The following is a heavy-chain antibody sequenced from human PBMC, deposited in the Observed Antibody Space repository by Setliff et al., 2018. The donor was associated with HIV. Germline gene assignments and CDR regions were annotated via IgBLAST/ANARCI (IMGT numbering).Heavy chain of an antibody. CDR2: IKSKADGGTT. J-gene: IGHJ3*02. Sequence: GGSLRLSCAASGFTLSSYSMNWVRQAPGKGLEWVGRIKSKADGGTTDYAASVKGRFTISRDDSKNTLYLQMNSLKIEDTAVYYCTTWDKGSVWFGELLVSPDVFDIWGQGTLVTVSS. V-gene: IGHV3-15*01. CDR3: TTWDKGSVWFGELLVSPDVFDI. D-gene: IGHD3-10*01. CDR1: GFTLSSYS.